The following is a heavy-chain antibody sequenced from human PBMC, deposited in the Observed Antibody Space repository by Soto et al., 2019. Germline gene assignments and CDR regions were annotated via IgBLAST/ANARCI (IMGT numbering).Heavy chain of an antibody. CDR3: ARDYYDSSGYPSLFDY. CDR2: ISSSSSTI. V-gene: IGHV3-48*01. D-gene: IGHD3-22*01. CDR1: GFTFSSYS. Sequence: GGSLRLSCAASGFTFSSYSMNWVRQAPGKGLEWVSYISSSSSTIYYADSVKGRFTISRDNAKNPLYLQMNSLRAEDTAVYYCARDYYDSSGYPSLFDYWGQGTLVTVSS. J-gene: IGHJ4*02.